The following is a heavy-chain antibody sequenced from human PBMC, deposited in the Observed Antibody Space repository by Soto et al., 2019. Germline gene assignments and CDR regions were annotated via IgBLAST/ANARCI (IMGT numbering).Heavy chain of an antibody. CDR3: ARGISVAPTAPRYCSTTTCFLFDL. CDR1: GDSVSSNSAA. CDR2: TYYRSQWYD. J-gene: IGHJ4*02. V-gene: IGHV6-1*01. Sequence: SQTLSLTCDISGDSVSSNSAAWNWIRLSPSRGLEWLGRTYYRSQWYDDYGVSVRGRTTIRADTAKNQFSLQLNSVTPDDTAVYYCARGISVAPTAPRYCSTTTCFLFDLCGQGAMVTVYS. D-gene: IGHD2-2*01.